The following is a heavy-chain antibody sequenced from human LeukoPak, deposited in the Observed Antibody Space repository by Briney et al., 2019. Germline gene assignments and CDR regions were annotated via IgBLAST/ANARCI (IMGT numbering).Heavy chain of an antibody. CDR2: FDPEDGET. Sequence: ASVKVSCRASGYTFTVYYIHWVRQAPGKGLEWMGGFDPEDGETIYAQKFQGRVTMTEDTSTDTAYMELSSLRSEDTAVYYCATGRGRGIDWGQGTLVTVSS. D-gene: IGHD6-13*01. CDR3: ATGRGRGID. V-gene: IGHV1-24*01. J-gene: IGHJ4*02. CDR1: GYTFTVYY.